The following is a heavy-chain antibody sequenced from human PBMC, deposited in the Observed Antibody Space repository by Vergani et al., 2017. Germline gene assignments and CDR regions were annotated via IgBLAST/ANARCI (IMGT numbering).Heavy chain of an antibody. V-gene: IGHV4-34*01. D-gene: IGHD6-6*01. J-gene: IGHJ6*03. Sequence: QVQLQESGPGLVKPSETLSLTCTVSGGSFSGYYWSWIRQPPGKGLEWIGEINHSGSTNYNPSLKSRVTISVDTSKNQFSLKLSSVTAADTAVYYCARGISTIXARGARLNYYYMDVWGKGTTVTVSS. CDR1: GGSFSGYY. CDR3: ARGISTIXARGARLNYYYMDV. CDR2: INHSGST.